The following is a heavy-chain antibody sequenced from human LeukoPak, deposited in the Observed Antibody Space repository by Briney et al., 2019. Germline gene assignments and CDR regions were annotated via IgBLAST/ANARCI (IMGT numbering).Heavy chain of an antibody. V-gene: IGHV4-59*01. CDR3: ARDGRGYPAYYFDY. CDR1: GGSISSYY. J-gene: IGHJ4*02. CDR2: IYYSGST. D-gene: IGHD3-22*01. Sequence: SETLSLTCTVSGGSISSYYWSWVWQPPGKGLEWIGYIYYSGSTNYNPSLRSRVTISVDTSKNQFSLKLSSVTAADTAVYYCARDGRGYPAYYFDYWGQGTLVTVSS.